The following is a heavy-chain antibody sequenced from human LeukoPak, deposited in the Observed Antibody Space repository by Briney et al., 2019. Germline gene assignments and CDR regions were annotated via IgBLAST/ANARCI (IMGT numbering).Heavy chain of an antibody. Sequence: PGGSLRLSCAASGFTFSSYSMNWVRQAPGKGLEWVSSISSSSSYIYYADSVKGRLTISRDNAKNSLYLQMNSLRAEDTAVYYGARGGSGWPIDYWGQGTLVTVSS. CDR2: ISSSSSYI. V-gene: IGHV3-21*01. D-gene: IGHD6-19*01. J-gene: IGHJ4*02. CDR1: GFTFSSYS. CDR3: ARGGSGWPIDY.